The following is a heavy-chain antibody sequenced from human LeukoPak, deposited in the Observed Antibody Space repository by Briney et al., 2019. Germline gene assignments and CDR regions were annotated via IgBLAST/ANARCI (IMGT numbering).Heavy chain of an antibody. CDR3: ARDYPTSGIVTIFDY. CDR1: GFTFNKYA. Sequence: GGSLRLSCASSGFTFNKYAMTWVRRAPGKGLEGVSSITASGDSTYCADSVKGRFTISRDNSKNTLYLQMSSLRAEDTAVYYCARDYPTSGIVTIFDYWGQGSLVTVPS. J-gene: IGHJ4*02. CDR2: ITASGDST. V-gene: IGHV3-23*01. D-gene: IGHD1-1*01.